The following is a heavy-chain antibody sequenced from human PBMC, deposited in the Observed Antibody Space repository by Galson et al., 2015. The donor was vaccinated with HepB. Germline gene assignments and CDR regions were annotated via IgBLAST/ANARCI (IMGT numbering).Heavy chain of an antibody. CDR2: VNPKNGVT. D-gene: IGHD3-22*01. CDR3: ARGGRSHYDNSGSHSHLDY. CDR1: GYTFRDYY. J-gene: IGHJ4*01. Sequence: SVKVSCKASGYTFRDYYLHWVRQAPGQGLEWLGWVNPKNGVTNYAQRFQGWVTMTSDTTTSTAYMEVSWLASGDTAVYYCARGGRSHYDNSGSHSHLDYWGHGTLVTVSS. V-gene: IGHV1-2*04.